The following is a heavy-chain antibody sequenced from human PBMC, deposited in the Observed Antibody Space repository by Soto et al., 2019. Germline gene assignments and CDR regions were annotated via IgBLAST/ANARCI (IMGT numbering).Heavy chain of an antibody. V-gene: IGHV3-74*01. J-gene: IGHJ6*02. CDR3: ARGRDAYNYGYYYDMDV. Sequence: LRLSCAASGFTFSSYWMHWVRQAPGKGLVWVSRINSDGSSTSYADSVKGRFTISRDNAKNTLYLQMNSLRAEDTAVYYCARGRDAYNYGYYYDMDVWGQGTTVTVSS. CDR1: GFTFSSYW. CDR2: INSDGSST. D-gene: IGHD5-12*01.